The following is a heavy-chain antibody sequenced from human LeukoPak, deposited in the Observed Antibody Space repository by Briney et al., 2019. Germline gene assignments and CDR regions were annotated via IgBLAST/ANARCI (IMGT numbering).Heavy chain of an antibody. V-gene: IGHV3-23*01. Sequence: GGSLRLSCAASGFIFSSYAMSWVRQAPGKGLEWVSTISGSGGSTYYADSVKGRFTISRDNSENTLYLQMDSLRVEDTAVYYCAKSSAQYYDFWSGYMDLWGNGTTVTVS. D-gene: IGHD3-3*01. CDR3: AKSSAQYYDFWSGYMDL. CDR1: GFIFSSYA. J-gene: IGHJ6*03. CDR2: ISGSGGST.